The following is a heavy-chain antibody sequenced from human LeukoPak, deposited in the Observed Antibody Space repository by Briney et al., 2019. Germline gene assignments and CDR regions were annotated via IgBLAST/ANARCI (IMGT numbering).Heavy chain of an antibody. Sequence: GGSLRLSCAASGFTFSSYAMSWVRRAPGKGLEWVSAISGSGGSTYYADSVKGRFTISRDNSKNTLYLQMNSLRAEDTAVYYCAKGTGYYHYYMDVWGKGTTVTVSS. V-gene: IGHV3-23*01. CDR1: GFTFSSYA. CDR2: ISGSGGST. D-gene: IGHD1-1*01. J-gene: IGHJ6*03. CDR3: AKGTGYYHYYMDV.